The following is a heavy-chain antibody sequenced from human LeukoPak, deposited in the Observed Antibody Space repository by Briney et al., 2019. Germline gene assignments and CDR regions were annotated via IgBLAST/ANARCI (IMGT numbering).Heavy chain of an antibody. D-gene: IGHD4-17*01. Sequence: SETLSLTCAVYGGSFSGYYWSWIRQHPGKGLEWIGYIYYSGSTYYNPSLKSRVTISVDTSKNQFSLKLSSVTAADTAVYYCARGDHDYGDHGAFAFDIWGQGTMVTVSS. CDR2: IYYSGST. V-gene: IGHV4-31*11. CDR3: ARGDHDYGDHGAFAFDI. CDR1: GGSFSGYY. J-gene: IGHJ3*02.